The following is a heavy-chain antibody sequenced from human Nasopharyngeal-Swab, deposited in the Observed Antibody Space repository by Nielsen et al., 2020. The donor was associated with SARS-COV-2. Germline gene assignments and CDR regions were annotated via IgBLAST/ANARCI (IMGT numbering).Heavy chain of an antibody. V-gene: IGHV3-11*06. D-gene: IGHD6-13*01. CDR1: GFTFSDYY. J-gene: IGHJ4*02. Sequence: GESLKISCAASGFTFSDYYMSWIRQAPGKGLEWVSYISGSGSYANYADSVTGRFTISSDNANNSLYLQMNRLRAEDTAVYYCARDVYKQQLVPFDYWGQGTLVTVSS. CDR3: ARDVYKQQLVPFDY. CDR2: ISGSGSYA.